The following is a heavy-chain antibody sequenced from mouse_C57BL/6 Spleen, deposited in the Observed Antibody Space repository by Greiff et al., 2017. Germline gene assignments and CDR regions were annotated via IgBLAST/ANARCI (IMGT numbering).Heavy chain of an antibody. Sequence: VQLQQSGAELVRPGASVKLSCKASGYTFTDYYINWVKQRPGQGLEWIARIYPGSGNTYYNEKFKGKATLTAEKSSSTAYMQLSSLTSEDSAVYFCARGGQLRLPYYYAMDYWGQGTSVTVSS. D-gene: IGHD3-2*02. CDR1: GYTFTDYY. V-gene: IGHV1-76*01. CDR3: ARGGQLRLPYYYAMDY. CDR2: IYPGSGNT. J-gene: IGHJ4*01.